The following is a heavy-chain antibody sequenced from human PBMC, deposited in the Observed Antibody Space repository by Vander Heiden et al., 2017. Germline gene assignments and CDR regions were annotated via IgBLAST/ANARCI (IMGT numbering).Heavy chain of an antibody. CDR3: ARDLVRGVNLFDY. Sequence: QVQLVASGGGLVKTGGSLRHYCAASGFTFSDYYMSWIRQAPGKWLEWVSYISSSGSTIYYADSVKGRFTIARDNAKNSLYLQMNSLRAEDTAVYYCARDLVRGVNLFDYWGQGTLVTVSS. D-gene: IGHD3-10*01. CDR1: GFTFSDYY. CDR2: ISSSGSTI. J-gene: IGHJ4*02. V-gene: IGHV3-11*01.